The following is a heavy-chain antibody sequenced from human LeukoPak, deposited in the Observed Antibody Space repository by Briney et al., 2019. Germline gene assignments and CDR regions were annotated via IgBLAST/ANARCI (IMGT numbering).Heavy chain of an antibody. Sequence: PSETLSLTCDVSGYSFSSGYYWGWIRQPPGKGLEWIGSIYYSGSTYCNPSLKSRVTIPVDTSKNQFSLKLSPVTAADTAVYYCAVRKWLVLFHWGQGTLVTVSS. J-gene: IGHJ4*02. V-gene: IGHV4-38-2*01. CDR1: GYSFSSGYY. CDR2: IYYSGST. CDR3: AVRKWLVLFH. D-gene: IGHD6-19*01.